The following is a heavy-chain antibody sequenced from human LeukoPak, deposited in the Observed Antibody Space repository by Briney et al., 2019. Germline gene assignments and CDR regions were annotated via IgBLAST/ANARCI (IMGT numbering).Heavy chain of an antibody. V-gene: IGHV4-38-2*02. CDR2: IYHSGST. J-gene: IGHJ3*02. CDR1: GHSIGVGYY. CDR3: ARHDNVLRYFDWVEGGSCAFDI. Sequence: SETLSLTCTVSGHSIGVGYYWGWIRQPPGKGLEWLGTIYHSGSTYYNPSLKSRVTISVDTSKNHFSLKLSSVTAADTAVYYCARHDNVLRYFDWVEGGSCAFDIWGQGTMVTVSS. D-gene: IGHD3-9*01.